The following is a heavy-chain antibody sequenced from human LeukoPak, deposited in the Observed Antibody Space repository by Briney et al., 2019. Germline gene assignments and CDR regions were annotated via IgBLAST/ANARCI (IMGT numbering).Heavy chain of an antibody. CDR1: GFTVSSNY. Sequence: GGSLRLSCAASGFTVSSNYMSWVRQAPGKGLEWVSVIYSGGSTYYADSVKGRFTISRDNSKNTLYLQMNSLRAEDTAVCYCARGSWSFYYFDYWGQGTLVTVSS. D-gene: IGHD3-16*02. J-gene: IGHJ4*02. CDR3: ARGSWSFYYFDY. V-gene: IGHV3-66*01. CDR2: IYSGGST.